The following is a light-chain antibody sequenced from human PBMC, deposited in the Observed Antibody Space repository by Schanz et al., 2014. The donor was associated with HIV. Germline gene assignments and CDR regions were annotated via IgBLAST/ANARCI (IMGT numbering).Light chain of an antibody. V-gene: IGKV1-5*03. CDR2: KAS. CDR3: QRCDRVPHT. J-gene: IGKJ4*01. Sequence: DIQMTQSPSSLSASVGARVTITCRASQSISSWLAWYQQKPGKAPKLLIYKASSLESGVPSRFSGSGSGTEFTLTISSLQPEDFATYYCQRCDRVPHTFGGGTKVEMK. CDR1: QSISSW.